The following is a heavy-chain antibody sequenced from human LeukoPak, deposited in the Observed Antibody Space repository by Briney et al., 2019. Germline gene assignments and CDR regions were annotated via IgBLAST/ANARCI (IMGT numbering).Heavy chain of an antibody. V-gene: IGHV4-30-2*01. CDR1: GVSISSGGYS. CDR2: IYHSGST. Sequence: SETLSLTCAVSGVSISSGGYSWSWIRQPPGKGLEWIGYIYHSGSTYYNPSLKSRVTISVDRSKNQFSLKLSSVTAADTAVYYCARATAMVHGMDVWGKGTTVTVSS. D-gene: IGHD5-18*01. CDR3: ARATAMVHGMDV. J-gene: IGHJ6*04.